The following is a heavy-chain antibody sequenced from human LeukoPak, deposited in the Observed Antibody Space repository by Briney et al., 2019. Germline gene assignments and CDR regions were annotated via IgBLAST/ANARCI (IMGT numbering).Heavy chain of an antibody. V-gene: IGHV3-53*01. Sequence: GSLRLSCVASGLTVSRHYMTWVRQAPGKGLEWLSVISTGGSTNYADSVKGRFTISRDNSKNILYLQMNSLRAEDTAVYYCARDDYYDSSGLDYWGQGILVTVSS. CDR3: ARDDYYDSSGLDY. CDR2: ISTGGST. D-gene: IGHD3-22*01. J-gene: IGHJ4*02. CDR1: GLTVSRHY.